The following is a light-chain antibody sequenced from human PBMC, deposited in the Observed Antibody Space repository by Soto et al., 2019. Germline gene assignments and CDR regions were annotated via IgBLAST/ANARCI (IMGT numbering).Light chain of an antibody. CDR2: GTS. V-gene: IGKV3-20*01. J-gene: IGKJ1*01. CDR3: QQYDNWPWT. CDR1: QTVDSNY. Sequence: EIVLTQSPGTLSLSPGERATLSCRASQTVDSNYLAWYQQKPGQAPRLLMYGTSRRATGFPARFSGSGSGTDFTLTISSLQSEDFAVYYCQQYDNWPWTFGQGTKVDI.